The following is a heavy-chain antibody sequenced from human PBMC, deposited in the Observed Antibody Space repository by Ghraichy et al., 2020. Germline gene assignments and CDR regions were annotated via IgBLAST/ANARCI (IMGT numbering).Heavy chain of an antibody. D-gene: IGHD3-3*01. J-gene: IGHJ4*02. Sequence: LSLTCAASGFTFSSYAMSWVRQAPGKGLEWVSAISGSGGSTYYADSVKGRFTISRDNSKNTLYLQMNSLRAEDTAVYYCAKVEWPEVYYFDYWGQGTLVTVSS. CDR1: GFTFSSYA. CDR3: AKVEWPEVYYFDY. CDR2: ISGSGGST. V-gene: IGHV3-23*01.